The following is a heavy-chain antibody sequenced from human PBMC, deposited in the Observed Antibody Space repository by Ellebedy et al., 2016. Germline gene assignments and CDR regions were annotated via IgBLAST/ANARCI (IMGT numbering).Heavy chain of an antibody. CDR2: INHSGST. V-gene: IGHV4-34*01. CDR1: GGSFSGYY. CDR3: ASGRTPE. Sequence: SETLSLXCAVYGGSFSGYYWSWIRQPPGKGLEWIGEINHSGSTNYNPSLKSRVTLSVDTSKNQFSLRLTSVTAADTAVYYCASGRTPEWGRGTLVTVSS. J-gene: IGHJ4*02.